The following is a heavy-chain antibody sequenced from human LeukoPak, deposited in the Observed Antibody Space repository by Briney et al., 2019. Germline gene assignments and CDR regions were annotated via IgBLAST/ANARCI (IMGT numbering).Heavy chain of an antibody. J-gene: IGHJ4*02. CDR3: ARLPTYSSSSEAFDY. CDR2: IKQDGSEK. Sequence: GGSLRLSCAASGFTFDDYGMSWVRQAPGKGLEWVANIKQDGSEKYYVDSVKGRFTISRDNAKNSLYLQMNSLRAEDTAVYYCARLPTYSSSSEAFDYWGQGTLVTVSS. D-gene: IGHD6-13*01. CDR1: GFTFDDYG. V-gene: IGHV3-7*01.